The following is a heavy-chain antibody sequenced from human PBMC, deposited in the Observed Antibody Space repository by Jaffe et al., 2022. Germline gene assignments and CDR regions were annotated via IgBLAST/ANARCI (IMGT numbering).Heavy chain of an antibody. V-gene: IGHV3-7*05. CDR3: ARDSGSYYTPPFDY. CDR2: IKQDGSEK. D-gene: IGHD1-26*01. J-gene: IGHJ4*02. Sequence: EVQLVESGGGLVQPGGSLRLSCAASGFTFSSYWMSWVRQAPGKGLEWVANIKQDGSEKYYVDSVKGRFTISRDNAKNSLYLQMNSLRAEDTAVYYCARDSGSYYTPPFDYWGQGTLVTVSS. CDR1: GFTFSSYW.